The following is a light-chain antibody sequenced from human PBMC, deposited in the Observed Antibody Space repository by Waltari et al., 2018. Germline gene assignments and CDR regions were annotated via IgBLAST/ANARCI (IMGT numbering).Light chain of an antibody. CDR2: DVG. CDR3: SSYTRSNTLI. J-gene: IGLJ2*01. Sequence: QSALTPHAAVSGSPGRSITITCTGPSSAVGASNYAAWYQQYPGKAPKVMIYDVGNRPSGVSDRFSGSKSGNTASLTISGLQAEDEADYYCSSYTRSNTLIFGGGTKLTVL. V-gene: IGLV2-14*03. CDR1: SSAVGASNY.